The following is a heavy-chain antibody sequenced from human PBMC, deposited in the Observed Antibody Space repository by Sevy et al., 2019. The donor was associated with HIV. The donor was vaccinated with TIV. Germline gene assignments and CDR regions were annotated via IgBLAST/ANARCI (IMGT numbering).Heavy chain of an antibody. CDR3: ARDLVVIYGSGNYSNHGMDI. J-gene: IGHJ6*02. CDR2: ISSRGSTI. V-gene: IGHV3-11*01. CDR1: GFTFSNSY. D-gene: IGHD3-10*01. Sequence: GGSLRLSCEASGFTFSNSYMSWVRQSPGKGLEWVSYISSRGSTIYYAESVKGRFTISRDNAKNSLYLQMNGLRDDDTAVYYCARDLVVIYGSGNYSNHGMDIWGQGTTVTVSS.